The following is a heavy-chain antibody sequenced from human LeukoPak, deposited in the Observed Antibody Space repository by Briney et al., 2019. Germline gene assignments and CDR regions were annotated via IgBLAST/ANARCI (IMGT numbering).Heavy chain of an antibody. Sequence: PSETLSLTCTVPGGSINSSSYYWGWIRQPPGKGLEWIGSIYYSGSTYYNPSLKSRVTISVDTSKNQFSLKLSSVTAADTAVYYCARQAWELQVAYFDYWGQGTLVTVSS. V-gene: IGHV4-39*01. D-gene: IGHD1-26*01. CDR1: GGSINSSSYY. CDR2: IYYSGST. J-gene: IGHJ4*02. CDR3: ARQAWELQVAYFDY.